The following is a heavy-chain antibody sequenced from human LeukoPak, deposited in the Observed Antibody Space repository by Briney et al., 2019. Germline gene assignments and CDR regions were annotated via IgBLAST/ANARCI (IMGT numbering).Heavy chain of an antibody. J-gene: IGHJ4*02. CDR1: GLTFSSYS. Sequence: GGSLRLSCVVSGLTFSSYSMNWVRQAPGKGLEWLSYISSSGGTMYYADSVKGRFTISRDNAKNSLYLQMNSLRVEDTAMYYCTRGFDISDYWGQGTLVTVSS. CDR3: TRGFDISDY. CDR2: ISSSGGTM. V-gene: IGHV3-48*04. D-gene: IGHD3-3*02.